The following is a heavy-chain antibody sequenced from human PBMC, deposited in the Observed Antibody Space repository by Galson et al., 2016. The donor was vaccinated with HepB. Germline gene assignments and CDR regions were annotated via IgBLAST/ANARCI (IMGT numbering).Heavy chain of an antibody. V-gene: IGHV3-48*02. CDR1: GFTFSTYS. CDR3: ARDGGQQVVRWERLRKVYYYYPMDV. J-gene: IGHJ6*02. D-gene: IGHD6-13*01. CDR2: IGSGSTTI. Sequence: SLRLSCAASGFTFSTYSMNWVRQAPGKGLEWVSYIGSGSTTIYYAASVKGRFTISRDNAKNSLYLQMNSLRDDDTAVYYCARDGGQQVVRWERLRKVYYYYPMDVWGQGTPVTVSS.